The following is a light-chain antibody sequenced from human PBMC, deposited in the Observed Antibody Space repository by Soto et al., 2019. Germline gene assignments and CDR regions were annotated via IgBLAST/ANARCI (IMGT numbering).Light chain of an antibody. CDR1: SSDVGGYNY. V-gene: IGLV2-8*01. CDR2: EVS. J-gene: IGLJ2*01. CDR3: SSYAGSNNFDVV. Sequence: QSLLTQPPSASGSPGQSVTISCTGTSSDVGGYNYVSWYQQHPGKAPKLMIYEVSKRPSGVPDRFSGSKSGNTASLTVSGLQAEDEADYYCSSYAGSNNFDVVFGGGTQLTVL.